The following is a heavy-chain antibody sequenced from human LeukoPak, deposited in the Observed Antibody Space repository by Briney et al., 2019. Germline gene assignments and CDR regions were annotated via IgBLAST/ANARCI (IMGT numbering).Heavy chain of an antibody. V-gene: IGHV4-61*02. CDR3: ASSDAYYSEYFYH. CDR1: GGSISSGHYY. D-gene: IGHD3-16*01. Sequence: SETLSLTCTVSGGSISSGHYYWSWLRQPAGKGLEYIGRIYIGGSTTYTPSLKSRVTISGDTSKNQFSLNLTSVTAADTAVYYCASSDAYYSEYFYHRGQGTLVTVSS. J-gene: IGHJ1*01. CDR2: IYIGGST.